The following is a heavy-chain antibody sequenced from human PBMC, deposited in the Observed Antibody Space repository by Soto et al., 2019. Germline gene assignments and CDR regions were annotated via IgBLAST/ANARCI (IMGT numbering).Heavy chain of an antibody. CDR1: GYTFTGYY. D-gene: IGHD3-10*01. V-gene: IGHV1-2*04. CDR3: AKSFMVRGVTNYYYYGMDV. J-gene: IGHJ6*02. Sequence: ASVKVSCKASGYTFTGYYMHWVRQAPGQGLEWMGWINPNSGGTNYAQKFQGWVTMTRDTSISTAYMELRSLRSDDTAVYYCAKSFMVRGVTNYYYYGMDVWGQGTTVTVSS. CDR2: INPNSGGT.